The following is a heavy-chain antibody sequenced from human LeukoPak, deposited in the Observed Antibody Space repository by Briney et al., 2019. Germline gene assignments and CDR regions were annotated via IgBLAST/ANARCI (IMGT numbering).Heavy chain of an antibody. CDR1: VDTFTNYF. CDR2: ISPGGSST. CDR3: AAEIPPTGEFDS. D-gene: IGHD7-27*01. V-gene: IGHV1-46*01. Sequence: SVSVSCKASVDTFTNYFIHWVRQAPGQGLEWMGVISPGGSSTSLAQKFQGTITITGDMSTSTVYMELSSLRSDDTAEFYCAAEIPPTGEFDSWGQGTLVPVSS. J-gene: IGHJ4*02.